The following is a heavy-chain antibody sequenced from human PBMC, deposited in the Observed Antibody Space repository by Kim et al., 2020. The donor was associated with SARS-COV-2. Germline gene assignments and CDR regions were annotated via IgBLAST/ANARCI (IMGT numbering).Heavy chain of an antibody. J-gene: IGHJ6*02. CDR3: ARAGCGGDCYYYGMDV. V-gene: IGHV4-31*02. D-gene: IGHD2-21*01. Sequence: SLKSRVTISVDTSKNQFSLKLSSVTAADTAVYYCARAGCGGDCYYYGMDVWGQGTTVTVSS.